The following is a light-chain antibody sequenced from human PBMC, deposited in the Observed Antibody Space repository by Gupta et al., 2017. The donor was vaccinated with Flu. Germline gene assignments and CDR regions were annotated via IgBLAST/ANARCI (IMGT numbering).Light chain of an antibody. V-gene: IGLV2-8*01. CDR2: EVS. Sequence: TSSDVGGFNYVSWYQQHPGKVPKLIIYEVSQRPSGVPDRFSGSKSGSTASLTVSGLQAEDEADYYCSSYAGGDKDDFGTGTRVSVL. CDR1: SSDVGGFNY. CDR3: SSYAGGDKDD. J-gene: IGLJ1*01.